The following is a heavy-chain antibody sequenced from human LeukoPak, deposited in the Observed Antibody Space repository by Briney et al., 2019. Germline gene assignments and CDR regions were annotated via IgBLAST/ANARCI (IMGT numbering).Heavy chain of an antibody. J-gene: IGHJ5*02. CDR1: GYTFTDYY. V-gene: IGHV1-69-2*01. Sequence: ASAKVSCKASGYTFTDYYMHWVQQAPGKGLEWMERVDPEDGETMYAEKFEGRVTITADTSTDTAYMELSSRRSEYPSVYYCATGRXNWFDPWGQGTLVTVSS. CDR2: VDPEDGET. CDR3: ATGRXNWFDP.